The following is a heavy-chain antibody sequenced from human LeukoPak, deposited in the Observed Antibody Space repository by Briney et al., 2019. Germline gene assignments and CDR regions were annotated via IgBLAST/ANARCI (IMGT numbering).Heavy chain of an antibody. J-gene: IGHJ4*02. Sequence: ETLSLTCAVYGGSFSGYYWSWVRQAPGKGLEWVAGISDSGGSTKYADSVKGRFTISRDNSKNTLFLQMNSLRAEDTAVYFCAKRGVVIRVILVGFHKEAYYFESWGQGALVTVSS. CDR2: ISDSGGST. CDR3: AKRGVVIRVILVGFHKEAYYFES. D-gene: IGHD3-22*01. CDR1: GGSFSGYY. V-gene: IGHV3-23*01.